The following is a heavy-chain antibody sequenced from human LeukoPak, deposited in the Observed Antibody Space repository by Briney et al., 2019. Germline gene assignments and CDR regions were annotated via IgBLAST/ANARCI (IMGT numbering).Heavy chain of an antibody. J-gene: IGHJ6*02. D-gene: IGHD2-15*01. Sequence: ASVKVSCKASGGTFSSYATSWVRQAPGQGLEWMGGIIPIFGTANYAQKFQGRVTITADESTSTAYMELSSLRSEDTAVYYCARAHCSGGSCYYYYGMDVWGQGTTVTVSS. CDR3: ARAHCSGGSCYYYYGMDV. CDR2: IIPIFGTA. CDR1: GGTFSSYA. V-gene: IGHV1-69*13.